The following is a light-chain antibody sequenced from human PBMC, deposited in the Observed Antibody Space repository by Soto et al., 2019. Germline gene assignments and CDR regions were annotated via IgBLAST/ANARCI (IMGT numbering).Light chain of an antibody. J-gene: IGKJ5*01. CDR2: AAS. Sequence: DIKMTQSPSSLSASVGDRVTITFRASQSITSYLSWYQQQPGKAPKLLIYAASSLQSGVPSRFSGSGSGTDFTLTISSLQPEDFATYYCQQSYSILITFGQGTRLEIK. CDR3: QQSYSILIT. V-gene: IGKV1-39*01. CDR1: QSITSY.